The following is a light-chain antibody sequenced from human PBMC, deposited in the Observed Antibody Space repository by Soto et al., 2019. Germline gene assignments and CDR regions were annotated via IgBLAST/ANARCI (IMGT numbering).Light chain of an antibody. J-gene: IGLJ1*01. Sequence: QSVLTQPPSVSGAPGQRVTISCTGSSSNIGAGYDVHWYQQLPGTAPKLLIYGNSNRPSGVPDRFSGSKSGNSAFLAITGLQVEDEADYYCQSYDSSLSGYVFGTGTKLTVL. CDR2: GNS. CDR3: QSYDSSLSGYV. CDR1: SSNIGAGYD. V-gene: IGLV1-40*01.